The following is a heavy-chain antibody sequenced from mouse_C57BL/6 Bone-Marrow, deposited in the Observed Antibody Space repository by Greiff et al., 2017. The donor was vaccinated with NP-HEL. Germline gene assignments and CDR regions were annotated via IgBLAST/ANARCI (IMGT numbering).Heavy chain of an antibody. CDR3: ARNNWDWFAY. D-gene: IGHD4-1*01. CDR2: IYPGSGNT. J-gene: IGHJ3*01. CDR1: GYSFTSYY. V-gene: IGHV1-66*01. Sequence: VQLQQSGPELVKPGASVKISCKASGYSFTSYYIHWVKQRPGQGLEWIGWIYPGSGNTKYNEKFKGKATLTADTSSSTAYMQLSSLTSEDSAVYYCARNNWDWFAYWGQGTQVTVSA.